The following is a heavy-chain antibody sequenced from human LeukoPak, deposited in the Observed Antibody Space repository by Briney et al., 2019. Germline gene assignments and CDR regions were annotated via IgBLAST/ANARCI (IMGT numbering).Heavy chain of an antibody. CDR1: GFTFSTYS. CDR2: IKQDGSEK. CDR3: ARGLTYVVY. V-gene: IGHV3-7*04. D-gene: IGHD3-16*01. J-gene: IGHJ4*02. Sequence: GGSLRLSCAASGFTFSTYSMSWVRQAPGKGLEWVANIKQDGSEKYYVDAVKGRFTISRDNAKNSLYLQMNSLGAEDTAVYYCARGLTYVVYWGQGTLVTVSS.